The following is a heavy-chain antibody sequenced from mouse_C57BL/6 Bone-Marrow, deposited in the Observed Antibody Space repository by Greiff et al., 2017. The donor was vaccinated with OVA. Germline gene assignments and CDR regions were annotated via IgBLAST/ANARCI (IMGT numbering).Heavy chain of an antibody. V-gene: IGHV5-12*01. Sequence: EVQLVESGGGLVQPGGSLKLSCAASGFTFSDYYMYWVRQTPEKRLEWVAYISNGGGSTYYPDTVKGRFTISRDNAKNTLYLQMSRLKSEDTAMYYCARQGYDGYYEEMDYWGQGTSGTVSS. D-gene: IGHD2-3*01. J-gene: IGHJ4*01. CDR3: ARQGYDGYYEEMDY. CDR1: GFTFSDYY. CDR2: ISNGGGST.